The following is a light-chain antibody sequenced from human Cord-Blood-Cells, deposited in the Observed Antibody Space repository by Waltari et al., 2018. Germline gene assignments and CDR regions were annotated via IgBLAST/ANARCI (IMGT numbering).Light chain of an antibody. CDR2: GAS. Sequence: EIVMTQSPATLSVSPGERATLPCRASQSVSSNLAWDQQKPGQAPRLLIYGASTRATGIPARFSVSGSGTEFTLTISSLQSEDFAVYYCQQYNNWPALTFGGGTKVEIK. V-gene: IGKV3-15*01. CDR1: QSVSSN. CDR3: QQYNNWPALT. J-gene: IGKJ4*01.